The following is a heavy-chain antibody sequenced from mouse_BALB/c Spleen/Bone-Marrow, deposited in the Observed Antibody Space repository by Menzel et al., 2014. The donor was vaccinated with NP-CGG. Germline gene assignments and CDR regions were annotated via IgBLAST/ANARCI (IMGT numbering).Heavy chain of an antibody. CDR3: ARWANWDGFAY. D-gene: IGHD4-1*02. CDR1: GYTFTSYT. V-gene: IGHV1-4*01. J-gene: IGHJ3*01. CDR2: INPSGGYA. Sequence: QVQLQQSGAELARPGASVKMSCKASGYTFTSYTMHWVKQRPGQGLEWIGYINPSGGYANYNQKFKDKATLTADKSSSTAYMQLSSLTSEDSAVYYCARWANWDGFAYWGQGTLVTVSA.